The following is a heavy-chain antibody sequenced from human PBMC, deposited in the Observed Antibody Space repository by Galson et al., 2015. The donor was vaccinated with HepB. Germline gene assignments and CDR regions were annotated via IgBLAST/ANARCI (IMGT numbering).Heavy chain of an antibody. Sequence: SLRLSCAASGFMFSDSAMNWVRQSPGKGLEWVSAISSSGGSTSYANSVKGRFTISRDNSKNTLYLQMNSLRAEDTAVYYCVKDRGFTTHRLYYFESWGQGTLVTVSS. CDR2: ISSSGGST. CDR1: GFMFSDSA. CDR3: VKDRGFTTHRLYYFES. J-gene: IGHJ4*02. D-gene: IGHD3-10*01. V-gene: IGHV3-23*01.